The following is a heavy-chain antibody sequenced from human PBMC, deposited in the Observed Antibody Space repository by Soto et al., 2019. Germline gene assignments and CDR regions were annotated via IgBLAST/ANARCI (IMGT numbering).Heavy chain of an antibody. J-gene: IGHJ3*02. D-gene: IGHD4-17*01. CDR1: GGSFSGYY. V-gene: IGHV4-34*01. CDR3: ARGGNMTTVTTIDDAFDI. CDR2: INHSGST. Sequence: TSETLSLTCAVYGGSFSGYYWSWIRQPPGKGLEWIGEINHSGSTNYNPSLKSRVTISVDTSKNQFSLKLSSVTAADTAVYYCARGGNMTTVTTIDDAFDIWGQGTMVTVSS.